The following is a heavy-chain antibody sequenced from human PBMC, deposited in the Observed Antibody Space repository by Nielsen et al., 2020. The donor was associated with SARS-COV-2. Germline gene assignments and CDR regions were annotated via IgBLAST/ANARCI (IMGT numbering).Heavy chain of an antibody. Sequence: ASVKVSCKASGYTFTSYGISWVRQAPGQGLEWMGWISAYNGNTNYAQKFQGRVTMTRDTSISTAYMELSRLRSDDTAVYYCASASRSGWYDNDYWGQGTLVTVSS. CDR3: ASASRSGWYDNDY. CDR1: GYTFTSYG. CDR2: ISAYNGNT. J-gene: IGHJ4*02. V-gene: IGHV1-18*01. D-gene: IGHD6-19*01.